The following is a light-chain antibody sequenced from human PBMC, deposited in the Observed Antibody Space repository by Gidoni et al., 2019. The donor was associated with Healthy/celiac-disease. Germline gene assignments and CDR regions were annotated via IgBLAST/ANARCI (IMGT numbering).Light chain of an antibody. Sequence: SYELTQPPSVSVPPGQTARITCYGDALPKQYAYWYQQKPGQAPVLVIYKDSERPSGIPERFSGSSSGTTVTLTISGVQAEDEADYYCQSADSSGTYVVFGGGTKLTVL. CDR2: KDS. J-gene: IGLJ2*01. CDR1: ALPKQY. V-gene: IGLV3-25*02. CDR3: QSADSSGTYVV.